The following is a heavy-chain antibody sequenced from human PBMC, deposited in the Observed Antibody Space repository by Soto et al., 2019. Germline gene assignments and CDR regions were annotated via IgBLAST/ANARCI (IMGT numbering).Heavy chain of an antibody. D-gene: IGHD3-10*01. CDR1: GGSISSGGYY. CDR2: IYYSGST. J-gene: IGHJ4*02. CDR3: ARWAGDYYGSVTYYDYRGYFDY. Sequence: ASETLSLTCTVSGGSISSGGYYWSWLRQHPGKGLEWFGYIYYSGSTYYSPSLKSRVTISVDTSKNQFSLKLSSVTAADTAVYYCARWAGDYYGSVTYYDYRGYFDYWGQGTLVTVSS. V-gene: IGHV4-31*03.